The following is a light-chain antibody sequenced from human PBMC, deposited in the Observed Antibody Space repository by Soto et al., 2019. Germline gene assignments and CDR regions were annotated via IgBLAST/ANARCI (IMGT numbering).Light chain of an antibody. CDR3: QQYGSSLTT. CDR1: QSVSSSY. CDR2: GAS. V-gene: IGKV3-20*01. Sequence: EIVLTQSPGPLSLSPGERATLSCRASQSVSSSYLAWYQQKPGQAPRLLIYGASSRATGIPDRFSGSGSGTDFTLTISRLEPEDFAVYYCQQYGSSLTTFGQGTKVEIK. J-gene: IGKJ1*01.